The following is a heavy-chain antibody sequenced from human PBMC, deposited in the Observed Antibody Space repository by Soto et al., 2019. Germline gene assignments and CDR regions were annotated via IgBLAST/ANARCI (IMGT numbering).Heavy chain of an antibody. Sequence: SGPTLVNPTQTLTLTCSFSGFSHSARGVGVGWIRQPPGKALEWLALIYWNDDKRYSPSLKSRLTVTGDTSKNQVVLTMTDMDPVDTATYYCTHSPWGAAPDYWGQGAPVTV. J-gene: IGHJ4*02. CDR1: GFSHSARGVG. CDR2: IYWNDDK. D-gene: IGHD3-16*01. V-gene: IGHV2-5*01. CDR3: THSPWGAAPDY.